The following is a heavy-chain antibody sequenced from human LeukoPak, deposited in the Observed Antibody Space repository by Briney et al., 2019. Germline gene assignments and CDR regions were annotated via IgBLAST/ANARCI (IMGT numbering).Heavy chain of an antibody. Sequence: SETLSLTCTVSGGSISSSSYYWGWIRQPPGKGLEWIGSIYYSGSTYYNPSLKSRVTISVDTSKNQFSLKLSSVTAADTAVYYCARGGGYFDYWGQGTLVTVSS. CDR1: GGSISSSSYY. CDR3: ARGGGYFDY. V-gene: IGHV4-39*07. J-gene: IGHJ4*02. CDR2: IYYSGST.